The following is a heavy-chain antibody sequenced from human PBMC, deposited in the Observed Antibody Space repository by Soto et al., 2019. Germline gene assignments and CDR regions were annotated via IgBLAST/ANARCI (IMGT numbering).Heavy chain of an antibody. Sequence: EAQLVETGGGLIQPGGSLRLSCAVSGFSVSDSSMSWVRQAPGKGLEWESVFYRGGSTDYPDSVKDRGTVSSDNFKSTLFLQMDSLSVEDTAVYFCARDLGCNVLLNTYYDGRDVWGEGTTVTASP. CDR3: ARDLGCNVLLNTYYDGRDV. CDR1: GFSVSDSS. J-gene: IGHJ6*04. D-gene: IGHD3-22*01. V-gene: IGHV3-53*02. CDR2: FYRGGST.